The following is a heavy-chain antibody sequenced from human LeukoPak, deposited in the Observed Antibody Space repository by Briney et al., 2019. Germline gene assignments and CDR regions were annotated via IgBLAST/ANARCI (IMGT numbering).Heavy chain of an antibody. V-gene: IGHV4-61*01. CDR2: IYYSGST. Sequence: SETLSLTCTVSGGSIGSSSYYWSWIRQPPGKGPEWIGYIYYSGSTNSNPSLKSRVTISVDTSKNQFSLKLSSVTAADTAVYYCARVRVDYYDSSGYYSSNWFDPWGQGTLVTVSS. D-gene: IGHD3-22*01. J-gene: IGHJ5*02. CDR1: GGSIGSSSYY. CDR3: ARVRVDYYDSSGYYSSNWFDP.